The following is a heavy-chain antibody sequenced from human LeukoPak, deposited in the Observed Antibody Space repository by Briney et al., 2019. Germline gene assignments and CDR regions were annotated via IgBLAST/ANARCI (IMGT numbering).Heavy chain of an antibody. V-gene: IGHV4-59*01. J-gene: IGHJ4*02. CDR2: IYYSGST. D-gene: IGHD4-17*01. Sequence: SETLSLTCTVSGGSISSYDWSWIRQPPGKGLEWIGYIYYSGSTNYNPSLKSRVTISVDTSKNQFSLKLSSVTAADTAVYYCARVPTVTQGAYYFDYWGQGTLVTVSS. CDR1: GGSISSYD. CDR3: ARVPTVTQGAYYFDY.